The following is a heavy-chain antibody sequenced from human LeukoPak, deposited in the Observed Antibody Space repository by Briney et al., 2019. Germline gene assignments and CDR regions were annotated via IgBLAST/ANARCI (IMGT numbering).Heavy chain of an antibody. CDR2: IYYSGST. V-gene: IGHV4-59*01. D-gene: IGHD3-22*01. CDR1: GGSISSYN. J-gene: IGHJ4*02. CDR3: ARDPSYDSSGYLDY. Sequence: SETLSLTCTVSGGSISSYNWSWIRQPPGKGLEWIGYIYYSGSTNYNPSLKSRVTISVDTSKNQFSLKLSSVTAADTAVYYCARDPSYDSSGYLDYWGQGTLVTVSS.